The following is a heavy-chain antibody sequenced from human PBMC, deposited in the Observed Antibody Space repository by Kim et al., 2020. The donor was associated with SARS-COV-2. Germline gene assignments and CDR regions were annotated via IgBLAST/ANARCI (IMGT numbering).Heavy chain of an antibody. Sequence: YADAVKGRFTTARNNAKNSLYLGMNSLGAEDTAWYYGAKDMRGVPYGMDVWGQGTTVTVSS. V-gene: IGHV3-9*01. J-gene: IGHJ6*02. CDR3: AKDMRGVPYGMDV. D-gene: IGHD2-2*01.